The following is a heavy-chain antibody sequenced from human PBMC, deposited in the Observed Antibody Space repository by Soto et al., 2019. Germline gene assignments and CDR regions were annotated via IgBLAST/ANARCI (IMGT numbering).Heavy chain of an antibody. V-gene: IGHV3-23*01. D-gene: IGHD1-20*01. CDR3: ARGRYNWNPFDF. Sequence: GGSLRLSCAASGFTFSSDAMSLGRHAPGKGLEWVSAISGSGGSTYYADSVKGRFTVSRDNSQNTLYLQMHSLRGDDTAVYYCARGRYNWNPFDFWGQGTLVTVSS. CDR2: ISGSGGST. CDR1: GFTFSSDA. J-gene: IGHJ4*02.